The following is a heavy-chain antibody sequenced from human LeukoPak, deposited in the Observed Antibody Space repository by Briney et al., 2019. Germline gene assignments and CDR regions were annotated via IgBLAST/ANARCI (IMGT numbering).Heavy chain of an antibody. Sequence: GGSLRLSCAASGFTFSDYYMNWIRQAPGKGLEWVSYISTSSSYTNYADSVKGRFTISRDNAKNSLYLQMNGLRAEDTAVYYCARDQHCTNGVCYTGLDYWGQGALVTVSS. D-gene: IGHD2-8*01. CDR2: ISTSSSYT. J-gene: IGHJ4*02. V-gene: IGHV3-11*06. CDR1: GFTFSDYY. CDR3: ARDQHCTNGVCYTGLDY.